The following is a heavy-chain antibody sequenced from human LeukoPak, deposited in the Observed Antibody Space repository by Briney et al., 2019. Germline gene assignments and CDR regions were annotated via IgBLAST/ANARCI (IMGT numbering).Heavy chain of an antibody. D-gene: IGHD3-22*01. CDR3: ARVTTGGYYNC. V-gene: IGHV4-39*01. Sequence: SETLSLTCTVSGGSISSSSYYWGWIRQPPGKGLEWIGSIYYSGSTYYNPSLKSRVTISVDTSKNQFSLKLSSVTAADTGVYYCARVTTGGYYNCWGQGTLVTVSS. J-gene: IGHJ4*02. CDR1: GGSISSSSYY. CDR2: IYYSGST.